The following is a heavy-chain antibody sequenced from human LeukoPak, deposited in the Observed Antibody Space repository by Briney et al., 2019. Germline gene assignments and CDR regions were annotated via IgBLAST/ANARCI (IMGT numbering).Heavy chain of an antibody. Sequence: GGSLRLSCAASGFTFSDYSMNWVRQAPGKGLEGISYIGIDSGNTNYADSVKGRFTISGDKATNSLDLQMKSLRVEDTAVYYCARDYKYAFDNWGQGTLVTVSS. CDR2: IGIDSGNT. CDR3: ARDYKYAFDN. CDR1: GFTFSDYS. J-gene: IGHJ4*02. D-gene: IGHD5-24*01. V-gene: IGHV3-48*01.